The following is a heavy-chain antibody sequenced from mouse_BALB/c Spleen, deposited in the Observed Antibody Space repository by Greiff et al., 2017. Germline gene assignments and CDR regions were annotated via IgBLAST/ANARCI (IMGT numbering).Heavy chain of an antibody. CDR1: GFTFSSYT. D-gene: IGHD1-2*01. Sequence: EVQRVESGGGLVKPGGSLKLSCAASGFTFSSYTMSWVRQTPEKRLEWVATISSGGSYTYYPDSVKGRFTISRDNAKNTLYLQMSSLKSEDTAMYYCTRDNDGYGEYYFDYWGQGTTLTVSS. CDR3: TRDNDGYGEYYFDY. J-gene: IGHJ2*01. V-gene: IGHV5-6-4*01. CDR2: ISSGGSYT.